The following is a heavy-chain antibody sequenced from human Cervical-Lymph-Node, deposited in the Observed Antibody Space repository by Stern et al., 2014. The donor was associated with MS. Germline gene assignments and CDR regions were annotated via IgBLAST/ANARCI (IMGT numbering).Heavy chain of an antibody. CDR2: IYPYDSHI. CDR1: GYSFTSYW. D-gene: IGHD1-1*01. CDR3: ARHKNLERHYYDGMDV. Sequence: EVQLVQSGAEVKKPGESLKISCKASGYSFTSYWIAWVRQMPGMGLEWVGIIYPYDSHIRYSPSFQGQVTISADKSITTAYLQWSSLKASDTAMYYCARHKNLERHYYDGMDVWGQGTTVTVSS. J-gene: IGHJ6*02. V-gene: IGHV5-51*01.